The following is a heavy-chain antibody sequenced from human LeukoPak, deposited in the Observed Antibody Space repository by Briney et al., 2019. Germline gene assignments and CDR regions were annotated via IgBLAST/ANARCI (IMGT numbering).Heavy chain of an antibody. CDR3: ASRATDSSGYYMDDAFDI. CDR2: INPPGDGT. Sequence: ASVKVSCKASGYTFTDYYMHWVRQAPGQGLEWMGIINPPGDGTSYAQKFQGRVTMTRDTSTSTVYMELSSLRPEDTAVYYCASRATDSSGYYMDDAFDICGQGTMVTVSS. D-gene: IGHD3-22*01. J-gene: IGHJ3*02. V-gene: IGHV1-46*01. CDR1: GYTFTDYY.